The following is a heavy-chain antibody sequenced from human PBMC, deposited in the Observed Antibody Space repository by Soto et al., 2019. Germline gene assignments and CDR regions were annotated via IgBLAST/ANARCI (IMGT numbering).Heavy chain of an antibody. Sequence: ASVTVSCKASGYTFTSYGISRVRQAPGQGHEWMGWISAYNGNTNYAQKLQGRVTMTTDTSTSTAYMELRSLRSDDTAVYYCARAVTMIVVADDYWGQGTLVTSPQ. D-gene: IGHD3-22*01. CDR2: ISAYNGNT. CDR3: ARAVTMIVVADDY. J-gene: IGHJ4*02. V-gene: IGHV1-18*01. CDR1: GYTFTSYG.